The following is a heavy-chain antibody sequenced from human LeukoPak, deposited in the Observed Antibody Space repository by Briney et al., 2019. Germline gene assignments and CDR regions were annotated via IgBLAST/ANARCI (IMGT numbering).Heavy chain of an antibody. V-gene: IGHV1-18*01. CDR2: ISAYNGNT. Sequence: ASVKVSCKASGYTFTNYGISWVRQAPGQGLEWMGWISAYNGNTNYAQKLQGRVTMTTDTSTSTAYMELRSLRSDDTAVYYCARDDRGEAVAVGFDPWGQGTLVTVSS. D-gene: IGHD6-19*01. CDR1: GYTFTNYG. CDR3: ARDDRGEAVAVGFDP. J-gene: IGHJ5*02.